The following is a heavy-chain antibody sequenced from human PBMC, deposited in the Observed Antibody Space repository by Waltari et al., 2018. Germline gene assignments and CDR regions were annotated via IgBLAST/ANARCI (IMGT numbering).Heavy chain of an antibody. J-gene: IGHJ4*02. CDR1: GFTFDEYA. V-gene: IGHV3-9*01. D-gene: IGHD3-10*01. CDR3: VKRASGAKRYFDY. CDR2: ISSQIAAI. Sequence: EVQLVESGGALVQPGRSLRLSCAASGFTFDEYAMHWVRQAPGKGLGWVPGISSQIAAIVYADFAKGRFTVSRDNAETSLYLQMNSLRAEDTAFYYCVKRASGAKRYFDYWGQGTLVTVSS.